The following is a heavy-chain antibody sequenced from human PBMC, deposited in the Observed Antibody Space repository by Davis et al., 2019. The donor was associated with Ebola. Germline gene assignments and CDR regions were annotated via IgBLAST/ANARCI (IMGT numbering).Heavy chain of an antibody. CDR3: PGGVGDVRELLPSYLDY. CDR1: GFVVSYNY. Sequence: PGGSLRLSCAASGFVVSYNYMTWVRQAPGKALEWVSVIYSAHTTDYYADSVRGRFAISRENSKNTVYLQMNNLRVEDPAVYYCPGGVGDVRELLPSYLDYWGHGTLVTVSS. D-gene: IGHD3-16*01. J-gene: IGHJ4*01. V-gene: IGHV3-53*01. CDR2: IYSAHTT.